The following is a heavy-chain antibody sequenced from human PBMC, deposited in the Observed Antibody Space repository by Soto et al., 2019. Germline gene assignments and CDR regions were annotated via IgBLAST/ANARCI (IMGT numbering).Heavy chain of an antibody. CDR2: IYWDDDK. V-gene: IGHV2-5*02. CDR1: GFSLSTSGVG. D-gene: IGHD3-3*01. J-gene: IGHJ5*02. Sequence: QITLKESGPTLVKPTQTLTLTCTFSGFSLSTSGVGVGWIRQPPGKALEWLALIYWDDDKRYSPSLKSRLTITKDTSKNQVVLTTTNMDPVDTATYYCAHLSNYEPRFGVVIIRRWFDPWGQGTLVTVSS. CDR3: AHLSNYEPRFGVVIIRRWFDP.